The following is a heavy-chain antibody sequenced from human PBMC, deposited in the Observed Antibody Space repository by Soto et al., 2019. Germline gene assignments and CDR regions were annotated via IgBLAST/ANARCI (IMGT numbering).Heavy chain of an antibody. CDR3: ANSGWHLGYFDL. Sequence: SETLSLTCTVSGGSISSYYWSWIRQPPGKGLEWIGYIYYSGRTNYNPSLKRRVTISVDTSKNQFSLKLSSVTAADTAVYYCANSGWHLGYFDLWGRGTLVTVSS. CDR1: GGSISSYY. D-gene: IGHD6-19*01. V-gene: IGHV4-59*01. CDR2: IYYSGRT. J-gene: IGHJ2*01.